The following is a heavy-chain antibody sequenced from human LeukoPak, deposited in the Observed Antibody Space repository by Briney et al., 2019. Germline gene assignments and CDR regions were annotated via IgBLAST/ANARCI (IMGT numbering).Heavy chain of an antibody. D-gene: IGHD2-2*01. CDR3: TKCTTTCYANAFHI. Sequence: PSETLSLTCTVSGGSISSYYWSWVRQAPGKGLEWVSAISSSGGDTEYADSVKGRFTISRDNSKNTLNLQMNSLRVEDTAVYYCTKCTTTCYANAFHIWGQGTMVTVSS. V-gene: IGHV3-23*01. CDR1: GGSISSYY. J-gene: IGHJ3*02. CDR2: ISSSGGDT.